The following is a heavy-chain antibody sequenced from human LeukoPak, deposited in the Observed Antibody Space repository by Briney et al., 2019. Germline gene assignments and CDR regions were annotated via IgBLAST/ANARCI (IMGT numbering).Heavy chain of an antibody. CDR3: ARGLEWLRWFDP. CDR2: INHSGST. J-gene: IGHJ5*02. D-gene: IGHD3-3*01. Sequence: SETLSLTCAVYGGSFSGYYWSWIRQPPGKGLEWIGEINHSGSTNYNPSLKSRVTISVDTSKNQFSLKRSSVTAADTAVYYCARGLEWLRWFDPWGQGTLVTVSS. V-gene: IGHV4-34*01. CDR1: GGSFSGYY.